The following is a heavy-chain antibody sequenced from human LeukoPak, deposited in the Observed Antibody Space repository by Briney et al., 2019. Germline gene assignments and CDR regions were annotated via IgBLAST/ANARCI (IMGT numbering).Heavy chain of an antibody. Sequence: PGGSLRLSCAASGFTFSSYAMSWVRQAPGKGLEWVSVIYSGGSTYYADSVKGRFTISRDNSKNTLYLQMNSLRAEDTAVYYCARVGDSGYYYSDHYFDYWGQGTLVTVSS. CDR1: GFTFSSYA. CDR2: IYSGGST. V-gene: IGHV3-66*01. D-gene: IGHD3-22*01. CDR3: ARVGDSGYYYSDHYFDY. J-gene: IGHJ4*02.